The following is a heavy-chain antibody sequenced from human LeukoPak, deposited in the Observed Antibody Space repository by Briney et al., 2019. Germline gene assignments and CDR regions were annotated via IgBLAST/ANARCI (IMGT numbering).Heavy chain of an antibody. V-gene: IGHV4-34*01. CDR1: GGSFSGYY. D-gene: IGHD3-16*01. Sequence: SETLSLTCAVYGGSFSGYYWSWIRQPPGKGLEWIGEINHSGSTNYNPSLKSRVTISVDTPKNQFSLKLSSVTAADTAVYYCARGDRGNYFDYWGQGTLVTVSS. CDR3: ARGDRGNYFDY. J-gene: IGHJ4*02. CDR2: INHSGST.